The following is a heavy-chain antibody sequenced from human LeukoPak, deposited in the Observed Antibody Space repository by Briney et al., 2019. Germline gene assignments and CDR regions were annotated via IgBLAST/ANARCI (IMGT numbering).Heavy chain of an antibody. D-gene: IGHD3-10*01. CDR2: IYYSGSV. Sequence: PSETLSLTCTVSGGSITTYYWSWIRQSPGKGLEWIGSIYYSGSVTYNPSLKSRVTISVDTSKNQFSLRLSSVTAADTAVYYCARAYYYGSGSYYPNWFDSWGQGTLVTASS. V-gene: IGHV4-59*01. CDR3: ARAYYYGSGSYYPNWFDS. CDR1: GGSITTYY. J-gene: IGHJ5*01.